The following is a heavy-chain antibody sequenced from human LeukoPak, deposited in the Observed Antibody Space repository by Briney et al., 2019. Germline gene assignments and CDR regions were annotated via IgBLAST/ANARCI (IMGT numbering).Heavy chain of an antibody. D-gene: IGHD6-13*01. V-gene: IGHV3-23*01. CDR2: ISGSGGTK. J-gene: IGHJ4*02. CDR3: AKEWRFSSSWYQDYFDC. CDR1: GFTVSSYA. Sequence: GGSLRLSCAASGFTVSSYAMSWVRQAPGKGLEWISAISGSGGTKYYADSVKGRFTISRDTSTNTLYLQLNSLRVDDTAVYFCAKEWRFSSSWYQDYFDCWGQGIQVTVSS.